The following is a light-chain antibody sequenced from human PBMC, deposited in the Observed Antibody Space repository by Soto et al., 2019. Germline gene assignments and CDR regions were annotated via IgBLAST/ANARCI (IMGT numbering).Light chain of an antibody. V-gene: IGKV1-5*03. J-gene: IGKJ1*01. Sequence: IQMTQSPSTLSASVGDRVTITCRASQSISVYLAWYQQKPGKAPKLLIYEASSLESGVPSRFSGSGSGTEFTLTINSLQPDDFATYYCQQYNSYPWTFGQGTKVDIK. CDR3: QQYNSYPWT. CDR1: QSISVY. CDR2: EAS.